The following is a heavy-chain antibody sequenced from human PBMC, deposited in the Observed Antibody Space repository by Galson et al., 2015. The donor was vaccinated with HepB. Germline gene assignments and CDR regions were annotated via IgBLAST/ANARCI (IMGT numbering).Heavy chain of an antibody. Sequence: SLRLSCAASGFTFSSYGMHWVRQAPGKGLEWVAVISYDGSNKYYADSVKGRFTISRDNSKNTLYLQMNSLRAEDTAVYYCAKASGNWNSDPFDIWGQGTMVTVSS. J-gene: IGHJ3*02. D-gene: IGHD1/OR15-1a*01. CDR3: AKASGNWNSDPFDI. CDR2: ISYDGSNK. CDR1: GFTFSSYG. V-gene: IGHV3-30*18.